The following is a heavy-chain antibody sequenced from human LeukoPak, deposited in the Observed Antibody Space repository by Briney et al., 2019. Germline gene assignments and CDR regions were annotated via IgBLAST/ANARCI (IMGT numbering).Heavy chain of an antibody. D-gene: IGHD5-18*01. J-gene: IGHJ4*02. CDR2: IKQDGSEK. CDR1: GFTFSSYW. CDR3: AREGYSYGYGIFDY. Sequence: GGSLRLSCAASGFTFSSYWMSWVRQAPGKGLEWVANIKQDGSEKYYVDSVKGRFTISRDNAKNSLYLQMNSLRAEDTAVYYCAREGYSYGYGIFDYWGQGTLVTASS. V-gene: IGHV3-7*01.